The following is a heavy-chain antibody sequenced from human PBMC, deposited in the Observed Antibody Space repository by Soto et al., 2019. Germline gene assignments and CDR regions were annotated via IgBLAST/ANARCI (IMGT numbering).Heavy chain of an antibody. Sequence: QITLKESGPTLVKPTQTLTLTCTVSGVSVSSSGGAVGWIRQPPGEALEWLAVIYWDDDKRYSPSLKSRLTIIKDTTTNQVVLIMTNMDPVDSGTFYCAYGNLPGMGVAAFDYWGQGTLVTVSS. CDR3: AYGNLPGMGVAAFDY. V-gene: IGHV2-5*02. CDR1: GVSVSSSGGA. D-gene: IGHD6-19*01. CDR2: IYWDDDK. J-gene: IGHJ4*02.